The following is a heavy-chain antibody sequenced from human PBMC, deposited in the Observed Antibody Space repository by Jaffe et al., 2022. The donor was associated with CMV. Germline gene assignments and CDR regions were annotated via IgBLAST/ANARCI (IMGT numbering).Heavy chain of an antibody. CDR1: GFTFSSYW. J-gene: IGHJ4*02. CDR2: IKQDGSEK. V-gene: IGHV3-7*03. CDR3: ARAPWNYYDSSGYYYGGFDY. D-gene: IGHD3-22*01. Sequence: EVQLVESGGGLVQPGGSLRLSCAASGFTFSSYWMSWVRQAPGKGLEWVANIKQDGSEKYYVDSVKGRFTISRDNAKNSLYLQMNSLRAEDTAVYYCARAPWNYYDSSGYYYGGFDYWGQGTLVTVSS.